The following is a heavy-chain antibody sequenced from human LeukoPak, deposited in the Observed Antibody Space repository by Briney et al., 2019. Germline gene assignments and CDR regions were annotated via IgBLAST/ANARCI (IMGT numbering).Heavy chain of an antibody. Sequence: PGRSLRLSCAASGFTFSNYGMHWVRQAPGKGLEWVAVVANDGRGKRYADSVKGRFTISRDNSKNTVYLQMNSLRAEDTAVYYCAKDLNVAAAGYYFDYWGQGTLVSVSS. V-gene: IGHV3-30*18. D-gene: IGHD6-13*01. CDR2: VANDGRGK. CDR3: AKDLNVAAAGYYFDY. J-gene: IGHJ4*02. CDR1: GFTFSNYG.